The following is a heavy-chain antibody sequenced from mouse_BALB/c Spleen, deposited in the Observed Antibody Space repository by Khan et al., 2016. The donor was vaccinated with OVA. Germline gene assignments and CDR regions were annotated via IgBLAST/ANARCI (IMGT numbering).Heavy chain of an antibody. J-gene: IGHJ4*01. CDR3: ARRTSGYTMDY. Sequence: QVQLKESGAELARPGASVKMSCKASGYTFTSNTMHWVKQRPGQGLEWIGYINPNSGYTNYNQNFKDKATLTADKSSSTAYMQLSSLTSEDSAVYYCARRTSGYTMDYWGQGTSVTVSS. V-gene: IGHV1-4*01. CDR1: GYTFTSNT. D-gene: IGHD3-1*01. CDR2: INPNSGYT.